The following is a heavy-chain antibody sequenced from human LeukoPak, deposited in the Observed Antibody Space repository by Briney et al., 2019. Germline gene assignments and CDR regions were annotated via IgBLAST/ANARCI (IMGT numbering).Heavy chain of an antibody. D-gene: IGHD3-10*01. V-gene: IGHV3-23*01. J-gene: IGHJ4*02. CDR1: GFAFSIYA. CDR3: AKAVRSMVTGGGYFDS. Sequence: GGSLRLSCAASGFAFSIYAMSWVRQAPGKGLEWVSSLSGGGDSRYYADSVMGRFTISRDNSKNTLYLQMNSLRAEDTAVYYCAKAVRSMVTGGGYFDSWGQGTLVTVSS. CDR2: LSGGGDSR.